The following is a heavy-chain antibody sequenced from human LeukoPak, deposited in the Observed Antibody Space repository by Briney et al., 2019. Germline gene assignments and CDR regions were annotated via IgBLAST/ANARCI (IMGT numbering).Heavy chain of an antibody. J-gene: IGHJ4*02. V-gene: IGHV3-21*01. CDR3: ARVPTNYYDSSAYFFDY. CDR1: GFTVSSNY. CDR2: ISRSSSYV. D-gene: IGHD3-22*01. Sequence: TGGSLRLSCAASGFTVSSNYMSWVRQAPGKGLEWVSSISRSSSYVYSADSVKGRFTISRDNAKNSVYLQMDSLRAEDTAVYYCARVPTNYYDSSAYFFDYWGQGTLVTVSS.